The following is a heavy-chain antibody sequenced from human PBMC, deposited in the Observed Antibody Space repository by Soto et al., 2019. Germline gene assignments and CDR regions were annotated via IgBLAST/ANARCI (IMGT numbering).Heavy chain of an antibody. D-gene: IGHD3-3*01. CDR2: IYYSGST. V-gene: IGHV4-61*01. Sequence: PSETLSLTCTVSGGSVSSGSYYWSWIRQPPGNGLEWIGYIYYSGSTNYNPSLKSRVTISVDTSKNQFSLKLSSVTAADTAVYYCARGPSGYYLYYYYGMDVWGQGTTVTVSS. CDR3: ARGPSGYYLYYYYGMDV. J-gene: IGHJ6*02. CDR1: GGSVSSGSYY.